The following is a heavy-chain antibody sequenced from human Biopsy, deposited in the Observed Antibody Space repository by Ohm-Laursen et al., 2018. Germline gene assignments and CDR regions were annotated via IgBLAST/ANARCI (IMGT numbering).Heavy chain of an antibody. J-gene: IGHJ6*02. CDR1: GFPFSDYY. CDR2: ISDGGTTI. V-gene: IGHV3-11*01. D-gene: IGHD4-23*01. Sequence: SLRLSCSASGFPFSDYYMRWIRQAPGKGLDWVSYISDGGTTIYYADSVKGRFTISRDNAKKSLYLQMNSLRAEDTAVYYCARDTRWSPYSMDVWGQGTTVTVSS. CDR3: ARDTRWSPYSMDV.